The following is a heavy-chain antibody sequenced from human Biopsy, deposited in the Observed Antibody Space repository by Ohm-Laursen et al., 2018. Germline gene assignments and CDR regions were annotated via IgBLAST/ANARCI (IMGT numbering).Heavy chain of an antibody. J-gene: IGHJ4*02. CDR3: ARDLGNLRGVMFYLDS. CDR2: ISYDGSGE. V-gene: IGHV3-30*03. D-gene: IGHD3-16*01. CDR1: GFTFTSYA. Sequence: SLRLSCTASGFTFTSYAMHWVRQAPGKGLEWVAVISYDGSGEYYADSLQGRFIISRDNPKNTVDLQMNSLRAEDTAVYYCARDLGNLRGVMFYLDSWGQGTLV.